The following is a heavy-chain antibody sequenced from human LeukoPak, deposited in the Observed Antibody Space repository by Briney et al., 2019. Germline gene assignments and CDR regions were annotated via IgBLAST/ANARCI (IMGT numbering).Heavy chain of an antibody. D-gene: IGHD2-2*01. CDR3: ARRVVPVAIGAFDI. CDR1: GGSISSYY. Sequence: PSETLSLTCTVSGGSISSYYWSWIRQPPGKGLEWIGYIYYSGSTNYNPSLKSRVTISVDTSKNQFSLKLSSVTAADTAVYYCARRVVPVAIGAFDIWGQGTMVTVSS. CDR2: IYYSGST. J-gene: IGHJ3*02. V-gene: IGHV4-59*01.